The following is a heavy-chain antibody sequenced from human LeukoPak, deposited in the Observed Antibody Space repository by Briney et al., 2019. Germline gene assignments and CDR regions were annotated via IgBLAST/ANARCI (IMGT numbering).Heavy chain of an antibody. J-gene: IGHJ3*02. CDR1: GGSFSGYY. V-gene: IGHV4-34*01. Sequence: SETLSLTCAVYGGSFSGYYWSWIRQPPGKGLEWIGEINHSGSTNYNPSLKSRVTISVDTSKNQFSLKLSSVTAADTAVYYCARPTDSSGYYDAFDIWGQGTMATVSS. CDR2: INHSGST. CDR3: ARPTDSSGYYDAFDI. D-gene: IGHD3-22*01.